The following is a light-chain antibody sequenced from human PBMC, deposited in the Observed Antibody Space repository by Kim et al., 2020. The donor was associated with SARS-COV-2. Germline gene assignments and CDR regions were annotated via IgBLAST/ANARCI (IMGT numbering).Light chain of an antibody. J-gene: IGLJ1*01. CDR1: SSAVGTSNY. Sequence: SVTLSGTATSSAVGTSNYVSLYQQRPATAPKLMIYDVAKRPSGVPIRVSGSNSGNTASLTITGLQAEDEADYFCCSYTGSYTSYVFGTGTKVTVL. CDR2: DVA. CDR3: CSYTGSYTSYV. V-gene: IGLV2-11*01.